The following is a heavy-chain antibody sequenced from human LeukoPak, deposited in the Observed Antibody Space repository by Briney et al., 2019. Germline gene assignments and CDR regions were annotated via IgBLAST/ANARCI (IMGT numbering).Heavy chain of an antibody. V-gene: IGHV3-23*01. D-gene: IGHD6-19*01. CDR2: INGSGATA. CDR1: GFTSRNYP. J-gene: IGHJ6*03. CDR3: ARLTGWDNYYSYMDV. Sequence: GGSLRLSCEASGFTSRNYPMSWVRQARGKGPQWVAGINGSGATAYYATSLKGRVTISRDHGRNTLYLQMNSLRAEDTAVYYCARLTGWDNYYSYMDVWGKGTTVTVSS.